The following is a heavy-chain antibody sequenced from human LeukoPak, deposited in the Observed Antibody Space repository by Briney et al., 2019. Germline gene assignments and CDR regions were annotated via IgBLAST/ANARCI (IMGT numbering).Heavy chain of an antibody. CDR2: IRHVGSNK. Sequence: AGGSLRLSCTASGFTFSTYGMHWVRQAPGKGLEWVAFIRHVGSNKYYADSVRGRFTISRDNSQNTLHLQMNLLRVEDTAVYYCVKDWGVLPDYSADGFDIWGPGTVVTVSS. J-gene: IGHJ3*02. CDR3: VKDWGVLPDYSADGFDI. CDR1: GFTFSTYG. V-gene: IGHV3-30*02. D-gene: IGHD4-11*01.